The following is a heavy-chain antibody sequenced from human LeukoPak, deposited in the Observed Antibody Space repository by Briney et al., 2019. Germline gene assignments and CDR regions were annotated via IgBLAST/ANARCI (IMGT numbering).Heavy chain of an antibody. CDR3: AREQQLVLNYWYFDL. J-gene: IGHJ2*01. D-gene: IGHD6-13*01. CDR2: IYSGGST. V-gene: IGHV3-66*01. CDR1: GFTVSSNY. Sequence: RPGGSLRLSCAASGFTVSSNYMSWVRQAPGKGLEWVSVIYSGGSTYYADSVKGRFTISRDNSKNTLYLQMNSLRAEDTAVYYCAREQQLVLNYWYFDLWGRGTLVTVSS.